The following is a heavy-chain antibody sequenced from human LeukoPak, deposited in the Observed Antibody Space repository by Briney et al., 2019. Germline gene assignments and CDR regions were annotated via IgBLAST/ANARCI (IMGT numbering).Heavy chain of an antibody. J-gene: IGHJ4*02. Sequence: PGGSLRLSCAASGFSVSRNYMTWVRQAPGEGLEWVSLIYSGGSTSYADSVKGRFTISRDNSKNTLYLQMNRLRAEDTAVYYCARKTDHQTGGDYWGQGTLVTVSS. CDR3: ARKTDHQTGGDY. CDR2: IYSGGST. V-gene: IGHV3-66*01. D-gene: IGHD1-1*01. CDR1: GFSVSRNY.